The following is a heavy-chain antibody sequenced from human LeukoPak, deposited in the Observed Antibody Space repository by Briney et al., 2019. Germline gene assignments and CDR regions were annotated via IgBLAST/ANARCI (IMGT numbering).Heavy chain of an antibody. Sequence: PSETLSLTCTVSGGSISSSSYYWGWIRQPPGKGLEWIGSIYYSGSTYYNPSLKSRVTISVDTSKNQFSLKLNSVTAADTAVYYCARADEYYDSLTGYSTFYFDFWGRGTLVTVSS. D-gene: IGHD3-9*01. CDR2: IYYSGST. V-gene: IGHV4-39*07. CDR1: GGSISSSSYY. J-gene: IGHJ4*02. CDR3: ARADEYYDSLTGYSTFYFDF.